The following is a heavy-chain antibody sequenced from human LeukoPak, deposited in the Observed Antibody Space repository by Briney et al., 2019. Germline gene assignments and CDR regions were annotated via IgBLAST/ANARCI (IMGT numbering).Heavy chain of an antibody. J-gene: IGHJ4*02. V-gene: IGHV3-33*06. CDR1: GFTFSSYG. CDR2: IWYDGSNK. D-gene: IGHD6-19*01. CDR3: AKAGGWTNYFDY. Sequence: GGSLRLSCAASGFTFSSYGMHWVRQAPGKGLEWVAVIWYDGSNKYYADSVKGRFTISRDNSKNTLYLQLNSLRAEDTAVYYCAKAGGWTNYFDYWGQGTLVTVSS.